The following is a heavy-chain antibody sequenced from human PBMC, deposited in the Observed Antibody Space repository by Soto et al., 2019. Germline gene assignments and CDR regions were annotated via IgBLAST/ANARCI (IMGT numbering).Heavy chain of an antibody. CDR2: ISSSSSFI. J-gene: IGHJ4*02. Sequence: EVQLVESGGGLVKPGGSPRLSCAASGFTFSSYSMNWVRQAPGKGLEWVSSISSSSSFIYYADSLKGRFTISRDNAKNSLYLQMNSLRAEDTAVYYCARNPYYYDTSGYYYWGQGTLVTVSS. D-gene: IGHD3-22*01. CDR1: GFTFSSYS. CDR3: ARNPYYYDTSGYYY. V-gene: IGHV3-21*01.